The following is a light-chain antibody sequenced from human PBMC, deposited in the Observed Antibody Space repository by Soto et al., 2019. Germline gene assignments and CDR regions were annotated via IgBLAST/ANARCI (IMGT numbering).Light chain of an antibody. CDR3: QQYYSSPYT. CDR2: WAS. Sequence: DIVMTQSPDSLAVSLGERATINCRSSQTILYTSINKNSLAWYQQKPGQPPTLLIYWASTRESGVPDRFSGSGSGTDFPLTISSLQAEDVAVYYCQQYYSSPYTFGQGTKLGIK. CDR1: QTILYTSINKNS. V-gene: IGKV4-1*01. J-gene: IGKJ2*01.